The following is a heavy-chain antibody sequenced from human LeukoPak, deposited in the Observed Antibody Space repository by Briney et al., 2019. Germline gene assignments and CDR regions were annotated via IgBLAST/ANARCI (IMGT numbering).Heavy chain of an antibody. D-gene: IGHD6-13*01. J-gene: IGHJ4*02. V-gene: IGHV1-46*01. CDR3: ARAPAGTLDF. CDR1: GFTFTNYH. Sequence: ASVKVSCKASGFTFTNYHMHWVRQAPGQGLEWVGLIRGTGDSPDYAQKFQGGVTVTCDTSTSTAYLELWSLKLEDTAVYYCARAPAGTLDFWGQGTLVTVSS. CDR2: IRGTGDSP.